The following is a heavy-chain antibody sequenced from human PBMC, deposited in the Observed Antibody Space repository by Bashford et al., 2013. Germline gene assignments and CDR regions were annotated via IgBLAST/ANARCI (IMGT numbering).Heavy chain of an antibody. CDR2: ISSSGSTI. CDR3: ARPRIPYYDFWSGRDYYGMDV. J-gene: IGHJ6*02. D-gene: IGHD3-3*01. Sequence: GSLRLSCAASGFTFSSYEMNWVRQTPGKGLEWVSYISSSGSTIYYADSVKGRFTISRDNAKNSLYLQMNSLRAEDTAVYYCARPRIPYYDFWSGRDYYGMDVWGQGTTVTVSS. CDR1: GFTFSSYE. V-gene: IGHV3-48*03.